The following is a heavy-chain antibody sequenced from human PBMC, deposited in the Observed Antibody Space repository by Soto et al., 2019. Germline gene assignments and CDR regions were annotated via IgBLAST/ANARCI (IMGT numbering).Heavy chain of an antibody. CDR2: INHSGST. CDR3: ARGRVTIFGVVIISDYYYYYLDV. D-gene: IGHD3-3*01. Sequence: QVQLQQWGAGLLKPSETLSLTCAVYGGSFSGYYWSWIRQPPGKGLEWIGEINHSGSTNYNPSLKSRVTISVDTSKNQFSLKLSSVTAADTAVYYCARGRVTIFGVVIISDYYYYYLDVWGKGTTVTVSS. J-gene: IGHJ6*03. CDR1: GGSFSGYY. V-gene: IGHV4-34*01.